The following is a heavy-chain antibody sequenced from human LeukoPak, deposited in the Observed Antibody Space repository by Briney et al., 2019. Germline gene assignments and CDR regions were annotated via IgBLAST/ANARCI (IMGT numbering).Heavy chain of an antibody. CDR1: GGSFSGYY. CDR2: INHSGST. J-gene: IGHJ5*02. D-gene: IGHD3-3*01. CDR3: ARGVIVLRFLEWLSRPDWFDP. Sequence: PSETLSLTCAVYGGSFSGYYWSWIRQPPGKGLEWIGEINHSGSTNYNPSLKSRVTISVDTSKNQFSLKLSSVTAADTAVYYCARGVIVLRFLEWLSRPDWFDPWGQGTLVTVSS. V-gene: IGHV4-34*01.